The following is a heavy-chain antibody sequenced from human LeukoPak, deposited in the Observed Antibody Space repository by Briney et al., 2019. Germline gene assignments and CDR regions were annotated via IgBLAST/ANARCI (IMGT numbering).Heavy chain of an antibody. CDR2: VYSSGTT. V-gene: IGHV4-4*07. J-gene: IGHJ4*02. D-gene: IGHD1-26*01. CDR3: ARGSPTRGGDFDY. CDR1: GDSMIGYY. Sequence: SETLSLTCSVSGDSMIGYYWSWIRQPAGKGLEWIGRVYSSGTTHYNPSFKSRVSMSLDTSTNQFSLKLTSVTAADTAVYYCARGSPTRGGDFDYWGQGTLVTVSS.